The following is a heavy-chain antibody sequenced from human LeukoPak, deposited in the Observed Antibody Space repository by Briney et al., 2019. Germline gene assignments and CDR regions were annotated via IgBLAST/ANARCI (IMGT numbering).Heavy chain of an antibody. CDR3: ARVFLSGYLN. D-gene: IGHD3-22*01. J-gene: IGHJ4*02. Sequence: GSLRLSCAASGFTFRSYDMHWVRQATGKGLEWVSAIGTAGGTFYSDSVKGRFTISRDNAKNSLYLQMNSLRAEDTAVYYCARVFLSGYLNWAQGALVTVSS. CDR1: GFTFRSYD. CDR2: IGTAGGT. V-gene: IGHV3-13*01.